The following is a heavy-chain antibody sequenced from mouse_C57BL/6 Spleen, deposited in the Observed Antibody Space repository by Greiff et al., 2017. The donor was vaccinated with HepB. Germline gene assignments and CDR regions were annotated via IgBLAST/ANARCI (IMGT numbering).Heavy chain of an antibody. Sequence: QVQLQQSGAELVKPGASVKLSCKASGYTFTSYWMHWVKQRPGQGLEWIGGIYPCDSDTNYNQKFKGKATLTVDTSSSTAYMQLSSLTSEDSAVSVYASEPISQEKDYFDYWGQGTTLTVSS. CDR1: GYTFTSYW. CDR2: IYPCDSDT. V-gene: IGHV1-50*01. J-gene: IGHJ2*01. CDR3: ASEPISQEKDYFDY.